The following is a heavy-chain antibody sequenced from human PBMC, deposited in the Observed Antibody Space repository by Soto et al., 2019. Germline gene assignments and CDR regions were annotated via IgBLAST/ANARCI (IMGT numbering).Heavy chain of an antibody. CDR1: GGSISSYY. J-gene: IGHJ5*02. CDR3: ARAVAVAAEMGYNWFDP. V-gene: IGHV4-59*01. Sequence: SETLSLTCTVSGGSISSYYWSWIRQPPGKGLEWIGYIYYSGSTNYNPSLKSRVTISVDTSKNQFSLKLSSVTAADTAVYYCARAVAVAAEMGYNWFDPWGQGTLVTVSS. D-gene: IGHD6-19*01. CDR2: IYYSGST.